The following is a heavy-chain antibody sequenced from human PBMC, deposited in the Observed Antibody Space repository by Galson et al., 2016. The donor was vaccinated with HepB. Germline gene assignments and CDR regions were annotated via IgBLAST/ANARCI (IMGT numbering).Heavy chain of an antibody. CDR2: IWYDGSNK. D-gene: IGHD3-3*01. J-gene: IGHJ6*02. CDR3: ARTYYDFWSGYDYYYGMDV. V-gene: IGHV3-33*01. Sequence: SLRLSCAASGFTFSSYGMHWVRQAPGKGLEWGAVIWYDGSNKYYADSVKGRFTISRDNSKNTLYLQMNSLRAEDTAVYYCARTYYDFWSGYDYYYGMDVWGQGTTVTVSS. CDR1: GFTFSSYG.